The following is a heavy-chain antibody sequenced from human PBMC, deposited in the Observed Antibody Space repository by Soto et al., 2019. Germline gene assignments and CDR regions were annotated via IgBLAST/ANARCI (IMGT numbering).Heavy chain of an antibody. J-gene: IGHJ4*02. CDR3: VRGSGAKLSSS. CDR2: IVPIYRTA. D-gene: IGHD6-13*01. Sequence: GASVKVSCKASGGTFSSYRINWVRQAPGQGLEWVGGIVPIYRTADYAQKFQGRVTITADESARTSYKELRSLKSQDTAVYYCVRGSGAKLSSSWGQGTLVTVSS. V-gene: IGHV1-69*13. CDR1: GGTFSSYR.